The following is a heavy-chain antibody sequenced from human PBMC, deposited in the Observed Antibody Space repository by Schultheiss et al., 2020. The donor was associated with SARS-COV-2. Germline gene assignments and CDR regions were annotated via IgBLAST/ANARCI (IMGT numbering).Heavy chain of an antibody. CDR1: GGSISSSNW. J-gene: IGHJ4*02. V-gene: IGHV4-39*01. CDR3: ARHPRGWPFVY. Sequence: SETLSLTCAVSGGSISSSNWWSWVRQPPGKGLEWIGSVYFRGSTYYNPSLKSRVTISADTPKNQFSLRLRSVTAADTAVYFCARHPRGWPFVYWGQGALVTVSS. D-gene: IGHD5-24*01. CDR2: VYFRGST.